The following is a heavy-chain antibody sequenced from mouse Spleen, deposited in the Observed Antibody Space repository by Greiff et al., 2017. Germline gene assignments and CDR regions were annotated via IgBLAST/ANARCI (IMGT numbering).Heavy chain of an antibody. CDR2: IWSDGST. CDR1: GFSLTNYA. J-gene: IGHJ1*01. V-gene: IGHV2-4-1*01. Sequence: QVHVKQSGPGLVAPSQSLSITCTVSGFSLTNYAVHWVRQSPGKGLEWLGVIWSDGSTDYNAAFISRLSISKDNSKSQVFFKMNSLQADDTAIYYCARNYGSSPPYWYFDVWGAGTTVTVSS. CDR3: ARNYGSSPPYWYFDV. D-gene: IGHD1-1*01.